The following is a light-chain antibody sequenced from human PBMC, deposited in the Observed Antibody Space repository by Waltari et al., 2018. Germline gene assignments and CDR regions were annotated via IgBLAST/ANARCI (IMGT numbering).Light chain of an antibody. CDR1: QSISKY. CDR2: DAS. Sequence: EIMLTQTPGTLSLSPRERATLSCRASQSISKYLAWYQQKPGQSPTLLIFDASSRATGIPDRFSGSGSGTDFSLTISRLEPEDVAVYYCQKYGTLPATFGQGTKVEIK. V-gene: IGKV3-20*01. CDR3: QKYGTLPAT. J-gene: IGKJ1*01.